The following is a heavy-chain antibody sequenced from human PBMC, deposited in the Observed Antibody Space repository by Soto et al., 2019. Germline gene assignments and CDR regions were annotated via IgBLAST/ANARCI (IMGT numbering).Heavy chain of an antibody. Sequence: ASVRVSCKASGYTFTSYGISWVRQAPGQGLEWMGWISAYNGNTNYAQKLQGRVTMTTDTSTSTAYMELRSLRSDDTAVYYCARDLYYYDSSGGDYWGQGTLVTVSS. CDR3: ARDLYYYDSSGGDY. D-gene: IGHD3-22*01. V-gene: IGHV1-18*04. CDR1: GYTFTSYG. CDR2: ISAYNGNT. J-gene: IGHJ4*02.